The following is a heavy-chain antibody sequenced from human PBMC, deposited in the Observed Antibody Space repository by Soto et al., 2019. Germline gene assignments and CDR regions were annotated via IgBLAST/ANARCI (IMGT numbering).Heavy chain of an antibody. CDR2: ISDSGANA. CDR1: GFTFSIYA. V-gene: IGHV3-23*01. Sequence: GSLRLSCAASGFTFSIYAMSWVRQAPGKGLEWVSGISDSGANAYYADSVKGRFTISRDNSKNTVYLQMKSLRADDTALYYCTKGLRYFDYWGQGAQVTVSS. CDR3: TKGLRYFDY. J-gene: IGHJ4*02.